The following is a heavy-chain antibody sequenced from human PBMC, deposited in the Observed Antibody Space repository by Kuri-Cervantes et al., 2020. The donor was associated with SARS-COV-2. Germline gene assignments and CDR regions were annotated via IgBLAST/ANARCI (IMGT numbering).Heavy chain of an antibody. CDR3: AKTTMVQGVIISGWIDY. Sequence: LSLTCAASGFTFSSYAMSWVRQAPGKGLEWVSAISGSGGSTYYADSVKGRSTISRDNSKNTLYLQMNSLRAEDTAVYYCAKTTMVQGVIISGWIDYWGQGTLVTVSS. J-gene: IGHJ4*02. CDR1: GFTFSSYA. CDR2: ISGSGGST. D-gene: IGHD3-10*01. V-gene: IGHV3-23*01.